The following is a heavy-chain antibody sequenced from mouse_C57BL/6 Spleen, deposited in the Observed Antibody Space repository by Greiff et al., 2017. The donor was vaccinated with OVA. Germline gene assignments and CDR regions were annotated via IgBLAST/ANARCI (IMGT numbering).Heavy chain of an antibody. J-gene: IGHJ3*01. V-gene: IGHV1-4*01. CDR3: AGEAYTAQATAWFAY. CDR1: GYTFTSYT. CDR2: INPSSGYT. D-gene: IGHD3-2*02. Sequence: VQLQQSGAELARPGASVKMSCKASGYTFTSYTMHWVKQRPGQGLEWIGYINPSSGYTKYNQKFKDKATLTADKSSSTAYMQLSSLTSEDSAVYYCAGEAYTAQATAWFAYWGQGTLVTVSA.